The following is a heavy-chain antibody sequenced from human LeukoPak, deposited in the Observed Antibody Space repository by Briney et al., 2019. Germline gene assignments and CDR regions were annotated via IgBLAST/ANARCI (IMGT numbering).Heavy chain of an antibody. D-gene: IGHD6-19*01. CDR1: GGSISSYY. CDR3: ARGTLYSGWSYYFDY. Sequence: SETLSLTCTVSGGSISSYYWSWIRQPAGKGLEWIGRIYTSGSTNYNPSLKRRVTMSVDTSKNQFSLRLSSVTVADTAMYYCARGTLYSGWSYYFDYWGQGSQVTVSS. V-gene: IGHV4-4*07. CDR2: IYTSGST. J-gene: IGHJ4*02.